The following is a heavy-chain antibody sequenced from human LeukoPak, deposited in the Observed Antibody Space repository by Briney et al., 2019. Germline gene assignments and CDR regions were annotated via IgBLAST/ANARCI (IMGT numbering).Heavy chain of an antibody. V-gene: IGHV3-48*03. D-gene: IGHD4-17*01. CDR2: ISSSGSTI. J-gene: IGHJ4*02. Sequence: PGGSLRLSCAASGFTFSSYEMNWVRQAPGKGLEWVSYISSSGSTIYYADSVKGRFTISRDNSKNTLYLQMNSLRAEDTAVYYCAKAGDYGDYALDYWGQGTLVTVSS. CDR1: GFTFSSYE. CDR3: AKAGDYGDYALDY.